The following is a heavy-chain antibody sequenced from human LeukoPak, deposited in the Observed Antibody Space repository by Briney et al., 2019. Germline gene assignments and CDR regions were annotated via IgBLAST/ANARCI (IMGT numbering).Heavy chain of an antibody. CDR1: GFTFSSYA. J-gene: IGHJ3*01. D-gene: IGHD2-21*01. CDR2: ISGSGGST. Sequence: GALRLSCAASGFTFSSYAMSWVRQAPGKGLEWVSAISGSGGSTYYADSVKGRFTISRDNSKNTLYLQMNSLRAEDTAVYYCAKDISKSPGGYVWGQGTMVTVSS. CDR3: AKDISKSPGGYV. V-gene: IGHV3-23*01.